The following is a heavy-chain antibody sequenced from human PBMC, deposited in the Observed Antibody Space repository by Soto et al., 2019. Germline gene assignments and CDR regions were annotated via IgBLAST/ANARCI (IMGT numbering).Heavy chain of an antibody. V-gene: IGHV3-23*01. Sequence: EVQLLESGGGLVQPGGSLRLSCAASGFTFSTYAMSWVRQAPGKGLEWVSHIIISGGSTYYADSVKGRFTISRDNSKNTLFLQMNSLRAEDTAVYYCAKHDGGAPPDAFDIWGQGTKVIVSS. CDR3: AKHDGGAPPDAFDI. J-gene: IGHJ3*02. CDR2: IIISGGST. D-gene: IGHD3-16*01. CDR1: GFTFSTYA.